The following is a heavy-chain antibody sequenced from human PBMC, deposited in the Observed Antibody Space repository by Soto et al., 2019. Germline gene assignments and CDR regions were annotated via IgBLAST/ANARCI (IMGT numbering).Heavy chain of an antibody. CDR3: AKKWDGLDY. CDR2: ISGNGDNT. CDR1: GFTFSNYA. J-gene: IGHJ4*02. V-gene: IGHV3-23*01. D-gene: IGHD1-26*01. Sequence: GGYLRLSCAASGFTFSNYAMTWVRQGPGKGLEWVSTISGNGDNTYYADSVKGRFTFSRDNSDNTLSLQMNSLRAEDTAIYYCAKKWDGLDYWGQGTLVTVSS.